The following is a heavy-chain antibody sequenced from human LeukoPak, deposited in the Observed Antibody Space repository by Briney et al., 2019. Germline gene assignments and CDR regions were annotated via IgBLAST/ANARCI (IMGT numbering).Heavy chain of an antibody. Sequence: GGSLRLSCAASGFTFSSYSMNWVRQAPGKGLEWVSSISSSSSYIYYADSVKGRFTISRDNAKNSLYLQMNSLRAEDTAVYYCARDLDYYGSGTCHFDYWGQGTLVTVSS. CDR2: ISSSSSYI. CDR3: ARDLDYYGSGTCHFDY. D-gene: IGHD3-10*01. V-gene: IGHV3-21*01. J-gene: IGHJ4*02. CDR1: GFTFSSYS.